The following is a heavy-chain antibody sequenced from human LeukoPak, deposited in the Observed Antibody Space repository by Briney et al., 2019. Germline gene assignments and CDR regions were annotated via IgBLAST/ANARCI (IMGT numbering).Heavy chain of an antibody. Sequence: PSETLSLTCAVSGGSITSRTCWSWVRQPPGKGLQWIGEIYHSGSTNYNPSLKSRVTISVDKSKNQFSLKLSSVTAADTAVYYCARGLSRSFAFDIWGQGTMATVSS. D-gene: IGHD2-2*01. CDR1: GGSITSRTC. V-gene: IGHV4-4*02. CDR2: IYHSGST. CDR3: ARGLSRSFAFDI. J-gene: IGHJ3*02.